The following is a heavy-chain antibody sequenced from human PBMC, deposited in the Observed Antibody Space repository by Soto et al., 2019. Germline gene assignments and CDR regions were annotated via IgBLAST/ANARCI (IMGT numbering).Heavy chain of an antibody. V-gene: IGHV4-31*03. CDR2: IYYSGST. CDR3: ARDWGRDGCFDY. CDR1: GGSISSGGHY. J-gene: IGHJ4*02. D-gene: IGHD3-16*01. Sequence: SETLSLTCTVSGGSISSGGHYWSWIRQHPGKGLEWIGDIYYSGSTYYNPSLKSRVTISVDTSKNQFSLKLSSVTAADTAVYYCARDWGRDGCFDYWGQGTLVTVSS.